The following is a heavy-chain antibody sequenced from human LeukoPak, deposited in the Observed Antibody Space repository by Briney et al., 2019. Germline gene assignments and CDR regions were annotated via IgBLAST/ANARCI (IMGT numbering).Heavy chain of an antibody. D-gene: IGHD6-13*01. Sequence: GGSLRLSCAGSGFTFGSYSMSWVRQAPGKGLEWVSVISGSGDSTFYTDFVKGRFTISRDDSKNTLYLQMNSLRAEDTAVYYCASPGDSSSWAYFDYWGQGTLVTVSS. CDR1: GFTFGSYS. J-gene: IGHJ4*02. CDR3: ASPGDSSSWAYFDY. V-gene: IGHV3-23*01. CDR2: ISGSGDST.